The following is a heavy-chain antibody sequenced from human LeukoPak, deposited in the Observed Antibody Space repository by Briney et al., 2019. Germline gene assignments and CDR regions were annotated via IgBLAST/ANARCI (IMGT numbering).Heavy chain of an antibody. CDR3: ARLQASTGYYSLDY. D-gene: IGHD3-22*01. CDR1: GFTFSSYN. V-gene: IGHV3-48*04. J-gene: IGHJ4*02. CDR2: ISSSSSTI. Sequence: PGGSLRLSCAASGFTFSSYNMNWVRQAPGKGLEWVSYISSSSSTIYYADSVKGRFTISRDNAKNSLYLQMNSLRAEDTAVYYCARLQASTGYYSLDYWGQGTLVTVSS.